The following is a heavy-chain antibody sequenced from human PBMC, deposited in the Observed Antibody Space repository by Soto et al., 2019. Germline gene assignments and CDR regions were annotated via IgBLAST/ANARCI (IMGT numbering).Heavy chain of an antibody. CDR2: ISSSGSSI. D-gene: IGHD2-8*01. CDR1: GFTFSSYD. V-gene: IGHV3-48*03. CDR3: ARDPGCSNGVCYRFDS. J-gene: IGHJ4*02. Sequence: GGSLRLSCAASGFTFSSYDMNWVRQAPGKGLEWVSYISSSGSSINYADSVKGRFTISRDNAKNSLYLQMNSLRTEDTAVYYCARDPGCSNGVCYRFDSWGQGTRVTVAS.